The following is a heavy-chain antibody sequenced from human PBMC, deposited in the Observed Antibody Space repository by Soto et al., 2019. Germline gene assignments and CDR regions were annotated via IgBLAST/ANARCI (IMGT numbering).Heavy chain of an antibody. CDR3: ARRHDILTGPDAFDT. CDR1: GGSINNHY. J-gene: IGHJ3*02. V-gene: IGHV4-59*11. CDR2: IYYTGST. Sequence: SETLSLTCTVSGGSINNHYWSWIRQPPEKGLEWIGYIYYTGSTNYNPSLKSRVTMSVDTSKNQFSLNLTSLTAADTAIYYCARRHDILTGPDAFDTWGQGTMVTVSS. D-gene: IGHD3-9*01.